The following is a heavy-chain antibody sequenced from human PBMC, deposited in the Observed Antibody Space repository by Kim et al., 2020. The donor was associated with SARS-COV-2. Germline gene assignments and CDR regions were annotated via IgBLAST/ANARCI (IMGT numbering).Heavy chain of an antibody. J-gene: IGHJ6*02. CDR3: ARDLEVEGYCSGGSCYGAPYYGMDV. CDR1: GDSVSSNSAA. Sequence: SQTLSLTCAISGDSVSSNSAAWNWIRQSPSRGLEWLGRTYYRSKWYNDYAVSVKSRITINPDTSKNQFSLQLNSVTPEDTAVYYCARDLEVEGYCSGGSCYGAPYYGMDVWGQGTTVTVSS. CDR2: TYYRSKWYN. V-gene: IGHV6-1*01. D-gene: IGHD2-15*01.